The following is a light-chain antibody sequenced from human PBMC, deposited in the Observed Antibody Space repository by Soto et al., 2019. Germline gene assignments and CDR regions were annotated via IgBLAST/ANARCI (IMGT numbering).Light chain of an antibody. Sequence: QSVLTQPPSASGTPVQRVSISCSGSSSNIGSNTVNWYQQLPGTAPKLLIYSNNQRPSGVPDRFSGSKSGTSPSLAISGLQSEDEADYYCAAWDDSLNGRVFGTGTKVTVL. CDR3: AAWDDSLNGRV. V-gene: IGLV1-44*01. CDR1: SSNIGSNT. J-gene: IGLJ1*01. CDR2: SNN.